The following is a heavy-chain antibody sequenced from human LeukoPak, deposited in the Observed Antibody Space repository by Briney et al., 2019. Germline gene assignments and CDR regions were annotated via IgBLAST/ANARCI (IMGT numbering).Heavy chain of an antibody. V-gene: IGHV1-18*01. CDR3: ARDRGEAYCGGDCPPGFDY. D-gene: IGHD2-21*02. CDR2: ISAYNGNT. Sequence: ASVKVSCRASGGTFSSYGISWVRQAPGQGLEWMGWISAYNGNTNYAQKLQGRVTMTTDTSTSTAYMELRSLRSDDTAVYYCARDRGEAYCGGDCPPGFDYWGQGTLVTVSS. CDR1: GGTFSSYG. J-gene: IGHJ4*02.